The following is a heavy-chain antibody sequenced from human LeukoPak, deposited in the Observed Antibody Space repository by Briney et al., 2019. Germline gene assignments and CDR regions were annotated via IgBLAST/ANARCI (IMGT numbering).Heavy chain of an antibody. CDR1: GGSFSGYY. CDR3: ALRDVVTASRPGRGAFDI. V-gene: IGHV4-34*01. J-gene: IGHJ3*02. CDR2: INHSGST. Sequence: SETLSLTCAVYGGSFSGYYWSWTRQPPGKGLERIGEINHSGSTNYNPSLKSRVTISVDTSKNQFSLKLSSVTAADTAVYYCALRDVVTASRPGRGAFDIWGQGTMVTVSS. D-gene: IGHD2-21*02.